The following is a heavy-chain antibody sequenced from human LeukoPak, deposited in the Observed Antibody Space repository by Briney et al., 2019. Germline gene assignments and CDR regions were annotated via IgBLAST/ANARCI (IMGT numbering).Heavy chain of an antibody. CDR3: ARQNILTGYFNFDY. CDR1: GGSISSYY. CDR2: IYYSGST. V-gene: IGHV4-59*01. Sequence: PSETLSLTCTVSGGSISSYYWSWIRQPPGKGLEWIGYIYYSGSTNYNPSLKSRVTISVDTSKNQFSLKLSSVTAADTAVYYCARQNILTGYFNFDYWGQGTLVTVSS. D-gene: IGHD3-9*01. J-gene: IGHJ4*02.